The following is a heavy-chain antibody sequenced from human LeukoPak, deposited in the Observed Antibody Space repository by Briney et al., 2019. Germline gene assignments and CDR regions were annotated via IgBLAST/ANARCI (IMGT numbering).Heavy chain of an antibody. CDR3: ARDIDNGDYVVY. CDR2: IWSSGDTT. V-gene: IGHV3-23*01. CDR1: GFTFSSYA. J-gene: IGHJ4*02. Sequence: GGSLRLSCAASGFTFSSYAMSWVRQAPGMGLEWVSSIWSSGDTTYYADSVKGRFTISRDNSKNTLYLQMNSLRAEDTAVYYCARDIDNGDYVVYWGQGTLVTVSS. D-gene: IGHD4-17*01.